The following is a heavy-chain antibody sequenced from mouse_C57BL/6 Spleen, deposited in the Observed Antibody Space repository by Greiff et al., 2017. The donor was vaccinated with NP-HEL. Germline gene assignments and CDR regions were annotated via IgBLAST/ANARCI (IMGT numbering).Heavy chain of an antibody. D-gene: IGHD1-1*02. CDR2: ISYDGSN. Sequence: EVQLVESGPGLVKPSQSLSLTCSVTGYSITSGYYWNWIRQFPGNKLEWMGYISYDGSNNYNPSLKNRISITRDTSKNQFFLKLNSVTTEDTATYYCASMGGYYLDYWGQGTTLTVSS. V-gene: IGHV3-6*01. CDR3: ASMGGYYLDY. J-gene: IGHJ2*01. CDR1: GYSITSGYY.